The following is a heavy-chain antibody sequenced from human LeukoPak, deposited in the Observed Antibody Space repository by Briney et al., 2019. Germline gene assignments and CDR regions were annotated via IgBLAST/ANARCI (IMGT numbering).Heavy chain of an antibody. V-gene: IGHV4-4*07. CDR3: ARDHVLRYFDWLEAFDI. D-gene: IGHD3-9*01. CDR1: GGSISSYY. CDR2: IYTSGST. Sequence: PSETLSLTCTVSGGSISSYYWSWIRQSAGKGLEWIGGIYTSGSTNYNPSLKSRVTMSVDTSKNQFSLKLSSVTAADTAVYYCARDHVLRYFDWLEAFDIWGQGTMVTVSS. J-gene: IGHJ3*02.